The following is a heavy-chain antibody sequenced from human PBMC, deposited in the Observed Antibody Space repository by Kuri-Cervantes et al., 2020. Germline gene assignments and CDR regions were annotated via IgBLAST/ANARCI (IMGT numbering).Heavy chain of an antibody. CDR1: AFTFSSYW. Sequence: GGSLRLSCAASAFTFSSYWMTWVRQAPGKGLEWVANINQDGGEKHYVDSVKGRFTISRDNTKKSLYLQMNSLRAEDTAVYYCARDVGYCSGGSCDYDYYYMDVWGKGTTVTVSS. J-gene: IGHJ6*03. V-gene: IGHV3-7*01. D-gene: IGHD2-15*01. CDR2: INQDGGEK. CDR3: ARDVGYCSGGSCDYDYYYMDV.